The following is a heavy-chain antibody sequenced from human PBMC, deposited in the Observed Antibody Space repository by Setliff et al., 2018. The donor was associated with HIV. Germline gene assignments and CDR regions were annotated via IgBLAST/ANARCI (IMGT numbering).Heavy chain of an antibody. V-gene: IGHV4-30-4*02. CDR2: VSYTGTT. J-gene: IGHJ4*02. D-gene: IGHD1-26*01. CDR1: YATISTADYY. Sequence: SETLSLTCTASYATISTADYYWSRIRQPPGKGLEWIGFVSYTGTTHHNPSLKSRLTISIDTSENQFSLKLSSVTAADTAVYYCARHRDGGTYPLDYWGQGTLVTVSS. CDR3: ARHRDGGTYPLDY.